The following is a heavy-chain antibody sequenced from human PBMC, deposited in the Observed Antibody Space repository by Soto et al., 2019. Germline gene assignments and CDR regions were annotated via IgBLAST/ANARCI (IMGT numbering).Heavy chain of an antibody. CDR3: ARELYYYDSSGYGRGRYYYYGMDV. D-gene: IGHD3-22*01. CDR2: INPNSGGT. V-gene: IGHV1-2*04. CDR1: GYTFTGYY. J-gene: IGHJ6*02. Sequence: ASVKVSCKASGYTFTGYYMHWVRQAPGQGLEWMGWINPNSGGTNYAQKFQGWVTMTRDTSISTAYMELSRLRSDDTAVYYCARELYYYDSSGYGRGRYYYYGMDVWGHGTTVTVSS.